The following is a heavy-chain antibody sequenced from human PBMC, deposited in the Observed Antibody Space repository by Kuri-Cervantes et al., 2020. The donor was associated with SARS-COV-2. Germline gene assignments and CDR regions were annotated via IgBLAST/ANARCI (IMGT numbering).Heavy chain of an antibody. CDR3: AREHSGYDWFDV. CDR1: GDSISSYY. J-gene: IGHJ5*02. CDR2: INHSGST. D-gene: IGHD5-12*01. V-gene: IGHV4-34*01. Sequence: SETLSLTCTVSGDSISSYYWSWIRQPPGKGLEWIGEINHSGSTNYNPSLKSRVTISVDTSKNQFSLKLSSVTAADTALYYCAREHSGYDWFDVWGQGTLVTVSS.